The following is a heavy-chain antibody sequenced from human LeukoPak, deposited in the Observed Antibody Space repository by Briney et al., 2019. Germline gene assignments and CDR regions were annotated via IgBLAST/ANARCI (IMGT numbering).Heavy chain of an antibody. CDR2: INPSGGST. J-gene: IGHJ4*02. Sequence: GASVKVSCKASGYTFTGYYMHWVRQAPGQGLEWMGIINPSGGSTSYAQKFQGRVTMTRDMSTSTAYMELSSLRSEDTAVYYCIVATSDFDYWGQGTLVTVSS. D-gene: IGHD5-12*01. CDR3: IVATSDFDY. CDR1: GYTFTGYY. V-gene: IGHV1-46*01.